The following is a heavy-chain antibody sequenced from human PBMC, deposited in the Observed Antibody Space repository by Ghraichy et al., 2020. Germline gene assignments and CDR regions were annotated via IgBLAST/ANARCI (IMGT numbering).Heavy chain of an antibody. CDR3: ARGGFWNYFDY. CDR1: GDSVNSKIHY. Sequence: SETLSLTCTVSGDSVNSKIHYWTWFRQPAGKSLEFLGYIDYSGGTKYNPPLRGRVTIVLDTSKKNFSLKLRSVAAADTAVYYCARGGFWNYFDYWGQGTLVTVSS. CDR2: IDYSGGT. D-gene: IGHD1-1*01. J-gene: IGHJ4*02. V-gene: IGHV4-61*03.